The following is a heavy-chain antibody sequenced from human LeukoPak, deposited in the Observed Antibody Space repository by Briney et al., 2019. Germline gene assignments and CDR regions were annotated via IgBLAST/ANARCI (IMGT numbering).Heavy chain of an antibody. D-gene: IGHD3-16*02. CDR1: GGSFSGYY. Sequence: PSETLSLTCAVYGGSFSGYYWGWIRQPPGKGLEWIGSIYYSGSTYYNPSLKSRVTISVDTSKNQFSLKLSSVTAADTAVYYCARIRPPYDYVWGSYRQRDWFDPWGQGTLVTVSS. CDR2: IYYSGST. J-gene: IGHJ5*02. CDR3: ARIRPPYDYVWGSYRQRDWFDP. V-gene: IGHV4-34*01.